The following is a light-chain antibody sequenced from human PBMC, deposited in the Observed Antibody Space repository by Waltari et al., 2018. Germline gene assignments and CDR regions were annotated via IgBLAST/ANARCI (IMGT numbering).Light chain of an antibody. CDR2: KVS. CDR1: QSIVHRDGNTN. J-gene: IGKJ1*01. CDR3: MQGTHWPPWT. V-gene: IGKV2-30*02. Sequence: DVVMRQAPLSLPVTLGQSASISCRSSQSIVHRDGNTNLNCVQQRPGQSPRRLIYKVSNRDSGLPDRFSGSGSGSDFTLKLSRVEAEDVGVSYCMQGTHWPPWTFGPGPTVEI.